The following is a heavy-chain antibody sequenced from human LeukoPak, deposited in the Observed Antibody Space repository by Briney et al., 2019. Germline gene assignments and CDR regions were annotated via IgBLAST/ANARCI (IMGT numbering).Heavy chain of an antibody. V-gene: IGHV3-30*04. Sequence: QPGGSLRPSCAASGFTFSSYEMNWVRQAPGKGLEWVAVISYDGSNKYYADSVKGRFTISRDNSKNTLYLQMNSLRAEDTAVYYCARAIKAVAGTFHRDYYFHYWGQGTLVTVSS. CDR1: GFTFSSYE. J-gene: IGHJ4*02. D-gene: IGHD6-19*01. CDR3: ARAIKAVAGTFHRDYYFHY. CDR2: ISYDGSNK.